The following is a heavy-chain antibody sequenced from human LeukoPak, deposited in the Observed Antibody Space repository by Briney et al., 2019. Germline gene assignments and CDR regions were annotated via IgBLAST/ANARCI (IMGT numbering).Heavy chain of an antibody. J-gene: IGHJ4*02. V-gene: IGHV1-18*01. CDR2: ISAYNGNT. CDR3: ARALSGCVLCFDY. CDR1: GYTFTSYG. Sequence: GASVKVSCKASGYTFTSYGISWVRQAPGQGLEWMGWISAYNGNTNYAQKLQGRVTMTRNTSISTAYMELSSLRSEDTAVYYCARALSGCVLCFDYWGQGTLVTVSS. D-gene: IGHD6-19*01.